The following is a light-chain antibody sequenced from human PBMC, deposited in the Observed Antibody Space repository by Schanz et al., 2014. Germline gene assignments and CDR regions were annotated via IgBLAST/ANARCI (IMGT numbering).Light chain of an antibody. CDR3: SSYTSSNTWM. V-gene: IGLV2-14*02. J-gene: IGLJ3*02. CDR2: EAT. Sequence: QSALTQPASVSGSPGQSTTISCIGTSSDVGSYDLVSWYQHHPGKAPKIIIFEATERPSGVSNRFSGSKSGNTASLTISGLQAEDEADYYCSSYTSSNTWMFGGGTKLTVL. CDR1: SSDVGSYDL.